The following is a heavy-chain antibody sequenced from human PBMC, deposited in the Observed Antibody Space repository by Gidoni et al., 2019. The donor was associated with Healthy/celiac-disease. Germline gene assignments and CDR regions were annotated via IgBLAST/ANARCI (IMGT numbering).Heavy chain of an antibody. CDR2: IYYSGST. CDR3: ARLYSSSLYVDY. Sequence: QVQLQESGPGLVKPSQTLSLTCTVPGGSISSGDYYWSWIRQPPGKGLEWIGYIYYSGSTYYNPSRKSRVTISVVTSKTQFSLKLSSVPAADTSVYYCARLYSSSLYVDYWGQGTLVTVSS. D-gene: IGHD6-13*01. V-gene: IGHV4-30-4*01. CDR1: GGSISSGDYY. J-gene: IGHJ4*02.